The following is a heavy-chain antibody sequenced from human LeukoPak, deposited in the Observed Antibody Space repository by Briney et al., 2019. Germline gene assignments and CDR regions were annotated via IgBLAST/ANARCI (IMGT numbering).Heavy chain of an antibody. CDR2: TYYRSKWYN. V-gene: IGHV6-1*01. CDR1: GDSVSSNSAA. Sequence: SQTLSLTCAISGDSVSSNSAAWNWIRQSPSRGLEWLGRTYYRSKWYNDYAVSVKSRITISPDTSKNQFSLQLNSVTPEDTAVYFCARDLAVAGTPHFDYWGQETLVTVSS. D-gene: IGHD6-19*01. CDR3: ARDLAVAGTPHFDY. J-gene: IGHJ4*02.